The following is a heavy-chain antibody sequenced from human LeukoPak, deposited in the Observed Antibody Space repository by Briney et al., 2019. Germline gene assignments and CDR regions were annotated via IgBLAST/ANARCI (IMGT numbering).Heavy chain of an antibody. D-gene: IGHD3-22*01. J-gene: IGHJ3*02. CDR3: ARDASDYYDSSGYYLGAFDI. CDR2: IYYSGST. CDR1: GGSISSYY. Sequence: SETLSLTCTVSGGSISSYYWSWIRQPPGKGLEWIGYIYYSGSTNYNPSLKSRVTISVDTSKNQFSLKLSSVTAADTAVYYCARDASDYYDSSGYYLGAFDIWGQGTMVTVSS. V-gene: IGHV4-59*12.